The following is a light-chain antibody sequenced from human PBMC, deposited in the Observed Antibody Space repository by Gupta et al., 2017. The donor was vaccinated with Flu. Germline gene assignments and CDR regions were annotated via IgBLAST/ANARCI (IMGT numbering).Light chain of an antibody. CDR3: QQCNSYSAT. CDR2: KAS. Sequence: DIQMTQSPSTLSASVGDRVTITCRARQSIDKWLAWYQQKPGKAPKLLIYKASTLGSGVPSRFSGSGSGTEFTLTISSLQPDDFATYYCQQCNSYSATFGGGTKVEIK. CDR1: QSIDKW. V-gene: IGKV1-5*03. J-gene: IGKJ4*01.